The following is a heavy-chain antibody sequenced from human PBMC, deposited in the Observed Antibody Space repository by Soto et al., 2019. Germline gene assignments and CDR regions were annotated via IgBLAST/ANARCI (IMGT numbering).Heavy chain of an antibody. Sequence: PGGSLRLSCAASGFTFSDYYMSWIRQAPGKGLGWVSYISSSSSYTNYADSVKGRFTISRDNAKNSLYLQMNSLRAEDTAVYYCARWGATRGRYYYYGMDVWGQGTTVTVSS. CDR3: ARWGATRGRYYYYGMDV. CDR1: GFTFSDYY. CDR2: ISSSSSYT. D-gene: IGHD1-26*01. J-gene: IGHJ6*02. V-gene: IGHV3-11*06.